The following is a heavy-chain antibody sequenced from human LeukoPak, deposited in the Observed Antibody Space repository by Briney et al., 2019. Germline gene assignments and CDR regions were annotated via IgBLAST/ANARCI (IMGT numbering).Heavy chain of an antibody. V-gene: IGHV1-2*06. CDR2: INPNSGGT. J-gene: IGHJ6*02. CDR3: ARDIRYFDWPHYYYGMDV. D-gene: IGHD3-9*01. CDR1: GYAFTGYY. Sequence: GASVKVSCKASGYAFTGYYMHWVRQAPGQGLERMGRINPNSGGTNYAQKFQGRVTMTRDTSISTAYMELSRLRSDDTAVYYCARDIRYFDWPHYYYGMDVWGQGTTVTVSS.